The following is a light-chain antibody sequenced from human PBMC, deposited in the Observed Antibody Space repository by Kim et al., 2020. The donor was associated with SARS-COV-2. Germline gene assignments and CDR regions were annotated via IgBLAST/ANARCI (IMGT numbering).Light chain of an antibody. CDR2: DDD. J-gene: IGLJ2*01. CDR1: SSNIGSHY. Sequence: GQRGSMSCSGASSNIGSHYVSWYVQLPGTAPKLLIYDDDKRPSGIPDRFSGSKSGSSATLGITGLQTGDEADYYCGAWDNSLSAVVFGGGTKLTVL. V-gene: IGLV1-51*01. CDR3: GAWDNSLSAVV.